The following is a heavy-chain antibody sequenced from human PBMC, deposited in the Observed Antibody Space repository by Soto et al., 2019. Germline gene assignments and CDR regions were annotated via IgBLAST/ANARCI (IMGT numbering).Heavy chain of an antibody. Sequence: GGSLRLSCAVSGFTFSSYWMSWVRQAPGKGLEWVANIKQDGSEKYYVDSVKGRFTISRDNAKNSLYLQMNSLRAEDTAVYYCARDMMVRGVIINDYYYMDVWGKGTTVTVSS. J-gene: IGHJ6*03. CDR2: IKQDGSEK. CDR1: GFTFSSYW. V-gene: IGHV3-7*01. CDR3: ARDMMVRGVIINDYYYMDV. D-gene: IGHD3-10*01.